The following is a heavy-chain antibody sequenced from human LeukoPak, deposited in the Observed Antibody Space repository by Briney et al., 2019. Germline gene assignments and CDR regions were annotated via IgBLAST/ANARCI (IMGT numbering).Heavy chain of an antibody. CDR3: ARHWIWNENWFDP. CDR1: IDSFSNYH. Sequence: TSETLSLTCAVDIDSFSNYHWNWNRQTPAKGMEWIGEVNESGGTNISPSLRSRVILSVDTSKNQFSLKLSSVTAADTAVYYCARHWIWNENWFDPWGQGTLVTVSS. D-gene: IGHD1-1*01. CDR2: VNESGGT. J-gene: IGHJ5*02. V-gene: IGHV4-34*01.